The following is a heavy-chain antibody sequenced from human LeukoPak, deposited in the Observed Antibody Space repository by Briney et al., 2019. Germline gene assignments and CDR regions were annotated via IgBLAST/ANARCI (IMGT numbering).Heavy chain of an antibody. CDR3: ARVEWELLPFDY. V-gene: IGHV1-18*01. Sequence: GASXKVSCKASGYTFTSYGISWVRQAPGQGEEWMGWISAYNGKKNYAKKVQGRGTITTDTSTSTAYMELRSLRSDDTAVYYCARVEWELLPFDYWGQGTLVTVSS. J-gene: IGHJ4*02. CDR1: GYTFTSYG. CDR2: ISAYNGKK. D-gene: IGHD1-26*01.